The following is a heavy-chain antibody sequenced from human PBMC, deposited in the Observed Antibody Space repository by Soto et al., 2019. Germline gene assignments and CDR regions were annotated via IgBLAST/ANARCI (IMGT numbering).Heavy chain of an antibody. CDR1: GGTFSSYA. V-gene: IGHV1-69*13. Sequence: ASVKVSCKASGGTFSSYAISWVRQAPGQGLEWMGGIIPIFGTANYAQKFQGRVTITADESTSTAYMELSSLRSEDTAVYYCARDPGPLEPGPNYGMDVWGQGTTVTVSS. CDR2: IIPIFGTA. CDR3: ARDPGPLEPGPNYGMDV. J-gene: IGHJ6*02.